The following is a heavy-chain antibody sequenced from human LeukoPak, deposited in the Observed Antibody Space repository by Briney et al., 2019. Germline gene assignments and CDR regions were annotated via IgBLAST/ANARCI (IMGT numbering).Heavy chain of an antibody. CDR2: ISSSNSTI. J-gene: IGHJ4*02. CDR3: ARDKGDSTFDY. V-gene: IGHV3-48*01. D-gene: IGHD2-21*01. CDR1: GFTFSSYS. Sequence: GGSLRLSCAASGFTFSSYSMNWVRQAPGKGLEWVSYISSSNSTIYYADSVKGRFTISRDNAKNSLYLQMNSLRAEDTAVYYCARDKGDSTFDYWGQGTLVTVSS.